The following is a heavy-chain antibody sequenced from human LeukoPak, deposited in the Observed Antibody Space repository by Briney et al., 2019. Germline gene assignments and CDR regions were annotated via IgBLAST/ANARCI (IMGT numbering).Heavy chain of an antibody. CDR1: GFTVSSNY. CDR2: ISGSGGST. CDR3: ARRRNYYDSSVSYYFDY. V-gene: IGHV3-23*01. Sequence: GGSLRISCAASGFTVSSNYMSWVRQAPGKGLEWVSAISGSGGSTYYADSVKGRFTISRDNSKNTLYLQMNSLRAEDTAVYYCARRRNYYDSSVSYYFDYWGQGTLVTVSS. J-gene: IGHJ4*02. D-gene: IGHD3-22*01.